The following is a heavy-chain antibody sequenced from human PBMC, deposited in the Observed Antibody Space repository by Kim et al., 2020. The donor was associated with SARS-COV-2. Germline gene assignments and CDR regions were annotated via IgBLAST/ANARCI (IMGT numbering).Heavy chain of an antibody. J-gene: IGHJ6*02. CDR3: ARVPLYCSSTSCYDHYYYYGMDV. CDR2: INAGNGNT. V-gene: IGHV1-3*01. Sequence: ASVKVSCKASGYTFTSYAMHWVRQAPGQRLEWMGWINAGNGNTKYSQKFQGRVTITRDTSASTAYMELCSLRSEDTAVYYCARVPLYCSSTSCYDHYYYYGMDVWGQGTTVTVSS. CDR1: GYTFTSYA. D-gene: IGHD2-2*01.